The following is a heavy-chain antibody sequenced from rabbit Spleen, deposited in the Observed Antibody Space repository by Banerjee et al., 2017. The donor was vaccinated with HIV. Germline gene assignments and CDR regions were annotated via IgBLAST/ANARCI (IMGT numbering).Heavy chain of an antibody. V-gene: IGHV1S45*01. D-gene: IGHD8-1*01. Sequence: QQQLEESGGGLVKPGGTLTLTCKASGIDLSSSYYMCWVRQAPGKGLEWIACIYTSDGNTYYASWVNGRFTISKTSSTTVTLQMTSLTAADTATYFCARCDDVYGGSYFALWGQGTLVTVS. J-gene: IGHJ4*01. CDR2: IYTSDGNT. CDR3: ARCDDVYGGSYFAL. CDR1: GIDLSSSYY.